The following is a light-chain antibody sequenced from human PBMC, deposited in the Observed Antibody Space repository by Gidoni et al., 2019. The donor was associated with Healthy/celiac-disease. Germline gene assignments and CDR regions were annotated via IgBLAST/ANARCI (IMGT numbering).Light chain of an antibody. V-gene: IGLV3-10*01. J-gene: IGLJ3*02. CDR1: ALPKKY. CDR3: YSTDSSGNHRV. Sequence: SYELTHPPSVSVSPGQTARIPCSGDALPKKYAYWYQQKSGQAPVLVIYEDSKRPSGIPERFSGSSSGTSATLTISGAQVEDEADYYCYSTDSSGNHRVFGGGTKLTVL. CDR2: EDS.